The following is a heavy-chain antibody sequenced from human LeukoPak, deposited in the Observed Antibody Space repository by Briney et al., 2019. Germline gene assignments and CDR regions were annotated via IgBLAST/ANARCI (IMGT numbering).Heavy chain of an antibody. CDR3: ARDNTGSYEY. CDR1: GFIFSDYG. CDR2: IRADGATT. Sequence: GGSLRLSCSLSGFIFSDYGMHWVRQAPGKGLERVSLIRADGATTRYTDFVKGRFTISRDNSKDSLYLQMNSLRTEDTALYYCARDNTGSYEYWGQGTLVTVSP. J-gene: IGHJ4*02. V-gene: IGHV3-43*02. D-gene: IGHD1-26*01.